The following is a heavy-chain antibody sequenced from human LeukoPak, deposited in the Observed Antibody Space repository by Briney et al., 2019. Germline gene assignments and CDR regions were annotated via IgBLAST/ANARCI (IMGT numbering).Heavy chain of an antibody. V-gene: IGHV3-30*04. J-gene: IGHJ6*02. CDR1: GFTFSSYA. CDR2: ISHDGSNK. CDR3: ARGLGDYVGGMDV. Sequence: GGSLRLSCAASGFTFSSYAMHGVRQAPGKGREGVAVISHDGSNKYYADSVKGRFTISRDNSKNTLYLQMNSLRAEDTAVYYCARGLGDYVGGMDVWGQGTTVTVSS. D-gene: IGHD4-17*01.